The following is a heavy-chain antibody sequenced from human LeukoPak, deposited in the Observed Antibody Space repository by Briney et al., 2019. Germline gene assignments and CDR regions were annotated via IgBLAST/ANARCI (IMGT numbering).Heavy chain of an antibody. CDR2: INHSGST. J-gene: IGHJ4*02. V-gene: IGHV4-34*01. CDR1: GGSFSGYY. Sequence: PSETLSLTCAVYGGSFSGYYWSWIRQPPGKGLEWIGEINHSGSTNYNPSLKSRVTISVDTSKNQFSLKLSSVTAADTAVYYCATTALLYSYGCRPFDYWGQGTLVTVSS. D-gene: IGHD5-18*01. CDR3: ATTALLYSYGCRPFDY.